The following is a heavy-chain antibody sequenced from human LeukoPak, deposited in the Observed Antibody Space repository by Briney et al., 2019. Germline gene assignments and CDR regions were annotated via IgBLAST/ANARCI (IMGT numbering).Heavy chain of an antibody. Sequence: SQTLSLTCAISGDSVSSNSAAWNWIRQSPSRGLEWLGRTYYRSRWYNDYAVSVKSRITINPDTSKNQFSLQLNSVTPEDTAVYYCARVGRVESTRKLHNPNDAFDIWGQGTMVTVSS. D-gene: IGHD5/OR15-5a*01. J-gene: IGHJ3*02. CDR1: GDSVSSNSAA. CDR3: ARVGRVESTRKLHNPNDAFDI. V-gene: IGHV6-1*01. CDR2: TYYRSRWYN.